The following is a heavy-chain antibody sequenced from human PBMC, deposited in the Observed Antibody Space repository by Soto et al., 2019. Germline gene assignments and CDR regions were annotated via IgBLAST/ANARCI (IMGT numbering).Heavy chain of an antibody. D-gene: IGHD4-17*01. CDR3: ARGGASVTTPFDY. V-gene: IGHV3-48*03. Sequence: EVQLVESGGGLVQPGRSLRLSCAASGFTFDDYAMHWIRQAPGKGLEWISYISSSGSTIYYADSVKGRFTISRDNAKKSLYLQMDSLTADDTAVYYCARGGASVTTPFDYWGQGTQVTVSS. CDR2: ISSSGSTI. CDR1: GFTFDDYA. J-gene: IGHJ4*02.